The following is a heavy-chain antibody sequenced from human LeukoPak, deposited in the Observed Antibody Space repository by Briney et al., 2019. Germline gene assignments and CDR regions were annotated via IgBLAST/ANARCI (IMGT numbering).Heavy chain of an antibody. CDR3: ARGRLLFDYYGMDV. CDR2: IWYDGSNK. V-gene: IGHV3-33*01. J-gene: IGHJ6*02. Sequence: GGSLRLSCAASGFTFSSYGMHWVRQAPGKGLEWVAVIWYDGSNKNYADSVKGRFTISRDNSKNTLYLQMNSLRAEDTAVYYCARGRLLFDYYGMDVWGQGTTVTVSS. CDR1: GFTFSSYG. D-gene: IGHD4-17*01.